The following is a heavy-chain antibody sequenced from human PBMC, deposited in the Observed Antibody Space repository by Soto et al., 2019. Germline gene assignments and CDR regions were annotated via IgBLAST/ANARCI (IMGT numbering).Heavy chain of an antibody. CDR2: ISSSGSTI. J-gene: IGHJ4*02. D-gene: IGHD5-12*01. CDR3: LKPLDPDGTWLHSDD. CDR1: GFTFSSYE. Sequence: GGSLRLSCAASGFTFSSYEMNWVRQAPGKGLEWVSYISSSGSTIYYAESVKGRFTISRDNSKETLYLQMNSLRAEDTAVYYCLKPLDPDGTWLHSDDWGQGTLVTVSS. V-gene: IGHV3-48*03.